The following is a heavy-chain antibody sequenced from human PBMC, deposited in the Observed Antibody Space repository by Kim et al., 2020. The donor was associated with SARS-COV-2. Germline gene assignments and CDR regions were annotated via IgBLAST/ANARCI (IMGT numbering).Heavy chain of an antibody. CDR2: IYPGDSDT. CDR3: ARPTYYDSSGYYAEGYYFDY. J-gene: IGHJ4*02. D-gene: IGHD3-22*01. Sequence: GESLKISCKGSGYSFTIYWIGWVRQMPGKGLEWMGIIYPGDSDTRYSPSFQGQVTISADKSISTAYLQWSSLKASDTTMYYCARPTYYDSSGYYAEGYYFDYWGQGTLVTVSS. V-gene: IGHV5-51*01. CDR1: GYSFTIYW.